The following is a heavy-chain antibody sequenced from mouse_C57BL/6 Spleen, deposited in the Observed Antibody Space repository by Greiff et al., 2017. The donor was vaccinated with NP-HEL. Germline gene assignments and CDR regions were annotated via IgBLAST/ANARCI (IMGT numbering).Heavy chain of an antibody. Sequence: EVQLVESGGGLVQPKGSLKLSCAASGFSFNTYAMNWVRQAPGKGLEWVARIRSKSNNYTTYYADSVKDRFTLSRDDSESMLYLQRNNMKAEDTAMYYCVRERTYYGYVLDYWGQGTTLTVSS. V-gene: IGHV10-1*01. CDR2: IRSKSNNYTT. CDR3: VRERTYYGYVLDY. J-gene: IGHJ2*01. CDR1: GFSFNTYA. D-gene: IGHD2-9*01.